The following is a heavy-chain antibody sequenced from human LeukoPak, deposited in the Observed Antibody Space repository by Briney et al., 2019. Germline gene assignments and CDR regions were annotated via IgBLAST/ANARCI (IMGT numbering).Heavy chain of an antibody. J-gene: IGHJ4*02. V-gene: IGHV4-4*02. CDR2: INHSGST. CDR1: GGSISSSNW. Sequence: SETLSLTCAVSGGSISSSNWWSWVRQPPGKGLEWIGEINHSGSTNYNPSLKSRVTISVDTSKNQFSLKLSSVTAADTAVYYCARLARYCSSTSCYVGTVFDYWGQGTLVTVSS. D-gene: IGHD2-2*01. CDR3: ARLARYCSSTSCYVGTVFDY.